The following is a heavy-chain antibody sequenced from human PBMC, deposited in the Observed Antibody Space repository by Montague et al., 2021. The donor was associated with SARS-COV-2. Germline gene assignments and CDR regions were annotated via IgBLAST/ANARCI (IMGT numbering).Heavy chain of an antibody. CDR3: ARHRKTRIAMIVVVIGYLDY. D-gene: IGHD3-22*01. CDR1: GGSISSSSYY. Sequence: SETLSLTCTVSGGSISSSSYYWGWIRQPPGKGLEWIGSIYYSGSTYYNPSLKSRVTISVDTSKNQFSLKLSSVTAADTAVYYCARHRKTRIAMIVVVIGYLDYWGQGTLVTVSS. V-gene: IGHV4-39*01. CDR2: IYYSGST. J-gene: IGHJ4*02.